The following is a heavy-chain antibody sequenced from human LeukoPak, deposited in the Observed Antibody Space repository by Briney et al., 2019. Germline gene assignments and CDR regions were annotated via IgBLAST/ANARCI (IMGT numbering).Heavy chain of an antibody. Sequence: GGSLRLSCAASGFTFSSYAMSWVRQAPGKGLEWVSAISGSGGSTYYADSVKGRFTISRDNSKNTLYQQMNSLRAEDTAVYYCAKAGGSSSWYSELDYWGQGTLVTVSS. CDR2: ISGSGGST. V-gene: IGHV3-23*01. CDR3: AKAGGSSSWYSELDY. CDR1: GFTFSSYA. D-gene: IGHD6-13*01. J-gene: IGHJ4*02.